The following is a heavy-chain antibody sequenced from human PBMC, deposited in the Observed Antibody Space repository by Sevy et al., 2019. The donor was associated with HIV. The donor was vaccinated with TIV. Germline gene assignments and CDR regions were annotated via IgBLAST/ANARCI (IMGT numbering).Heavy chain of an antibody. D-gene: IGHD3-10*01. Sequence: ASVKVSCKASGYTFTSYYMHWVRQAPGQGLEWMGIINPSGGSTSYAQKFQGRVTMTRDTSTSTVYMELSSLRSEDTAVYYCARDLHGSGSYYKLQGYYYYGMDVWGQGTTVTVSS. J-gene: IGHJ6*02. CDR2: INPSGGST. CDR1: GYTFTSYY. V-gene: IGHV1-46*01. CDR3: ARDLHGSGSYYKLQGYYYYGMDV.